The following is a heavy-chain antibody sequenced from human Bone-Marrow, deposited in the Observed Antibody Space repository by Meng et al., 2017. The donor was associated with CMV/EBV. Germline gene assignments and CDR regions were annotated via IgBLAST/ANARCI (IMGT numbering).Heavy chain of an antibody. J-gene: IGHJ4*02. CDR3: AKDSPVATY. CDR2: ITVSGDGT. D-gene: IGHD5-12*01. CDR1: GFAFRDHG. V-gene: IGHV3-23*01. Sequence: RLSCAVSGFAFRDHGISWLRQTPGKGLEWVSSITVSGDGTYYADSVMDRFIVLRNNSKGILYLQMNSLRVEDTAIYYCAKDSPVATYWGQGILVTVSS.